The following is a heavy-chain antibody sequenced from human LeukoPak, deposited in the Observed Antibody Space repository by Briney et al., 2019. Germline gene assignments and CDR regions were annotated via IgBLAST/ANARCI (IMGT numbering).Heavy chain of an antibody. V-gene: IGHV4-59*08. Sequence: ETLCLSCTVSGGSLSPYLWSWIRQPPGQGLEWSGNNSLCGITPYNASLKSRVNMSVHTSRNHFSLIVGAETAADTALYYCVRHAGGTSYDYWGQGTLVTVSS. CDR1: GGSLSPYL. D-gene: IGHD1-26*01. CDR3: VRHAGGTSYDY. J-gene: IGHJ4*02. CDR2: NSLCGIT.